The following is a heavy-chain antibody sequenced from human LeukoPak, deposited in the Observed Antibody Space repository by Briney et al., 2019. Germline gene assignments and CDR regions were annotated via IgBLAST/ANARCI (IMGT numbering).Heavy chain of an antibody. CDR3: AKAIAVADRYYYYYYMDV. CDR1: GFTFSSYA. V-gene: IGHV3-23*01. CDR2: ISGSGGST. D-gene: IGHD6-19*01. J-gene: IGHJ6*03. Sequence: GGSLRLSCAASGFTFSSYAMSWVRQAPGKGLEWVSAISGSGGSTYYADSVKGRFTISRDNSKNTLYLQMNSLRAEDTAVYYCAKAIAVADRYYYYYYMDVWGKGTTVTVSS.